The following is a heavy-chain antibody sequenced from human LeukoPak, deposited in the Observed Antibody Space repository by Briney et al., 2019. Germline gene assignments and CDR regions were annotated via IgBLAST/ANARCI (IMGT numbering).Heavy chain of an antibody. CDR1: GGSISSYY. J-gene: IGHJ4*02. V-gene: IGHV4-59*01. CDR3: ARGSGWYYY. D-gene: IGHD6-19*01. Sequence: SETLSLTCTVSGGSISSYYWSWIRQPPGKGLEWIGYFYYSGSTNYNPSLKSRVTISLDTSKNQFSLKLSSVTAADTAVYYCARGSGWYYYWGQGTLVTVSS. CDR2: FYYSGST.